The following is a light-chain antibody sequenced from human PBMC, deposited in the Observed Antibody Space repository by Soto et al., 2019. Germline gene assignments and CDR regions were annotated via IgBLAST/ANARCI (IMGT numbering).Light chain of an antibody. CDR1: SSNIGSNY. Sequence: QLVLTQPPSASGTPGQRVTISCSGSSSNIGSNYVYWYQQLPGTAPKLLIYRNNQRPSGVPDRFSGSKSGTSASLAISGLRSEDEADYYCAAWDDSLSVLFGGGTKVTVL. CDR2: RNN. J-gene: IGLJ2*01. CDR3: AAWDDSLSVL. V-gene: IGLV1-47*01.